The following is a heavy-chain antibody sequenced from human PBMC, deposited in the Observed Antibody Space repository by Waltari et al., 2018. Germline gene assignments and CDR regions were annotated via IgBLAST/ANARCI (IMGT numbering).Heavy chain of an antibody. CDR1: GFSFDGVA. D-gene: IGHD1-26*01. V-gene: IGHV3-9*03. J-gene: IGHJ3*02. CDR3: VKDMGYSGKTGAFDI. Sequence: EVQLVESGGGLVQPGRSLRLSCKASGFSFDGVAMPWVRQVPGKGLEWVSGISSNSGSIKYADSVKGRFTISRDNAKSSLYLQMNSLRAEDMAVYYCVKDMGYSGKTGAFDIWGQGTMVTVSS. CDR2: ISSNSGSI.